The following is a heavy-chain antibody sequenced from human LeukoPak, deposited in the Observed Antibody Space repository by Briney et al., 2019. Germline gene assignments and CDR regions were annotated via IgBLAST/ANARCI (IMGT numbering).Heavy chain of an antibody. CDR3: TSVIVGATAPWFDP. V-gene: IGHV7-4-1*02. CDR1: GNILTRYT. CDR2: INTNTGKP. D-gene: IGHD2-21*02. J-gene: IGHJ5*02. Sequence: ASVKVSCKASGNILTRYTINWVRQAPGQGLEWMGWINTNTGKPVYAQGLTGRFVFSWDTSVSTAYLQISSLKTEDTGIYFCTSVIVGATAPWFDPWGQGTPVTVSS.